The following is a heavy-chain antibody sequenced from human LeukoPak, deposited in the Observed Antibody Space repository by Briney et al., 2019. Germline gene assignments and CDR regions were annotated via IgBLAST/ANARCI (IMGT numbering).Heavy chain of an antibody. J-gene: IGHJ4*02. CDR3: ARDSKARNYYDSSGGPNYFDY. CDR2: INPSGGST. CDR1: GYTFTSYY. Sequence: ASVKASCKASGYTFTSYYMHWVRQAPGQGLEWMGIINPSGGSTSYAQKFQGRVTMTRDTSTSTVYMELSSLRSEDTAVYYCARDSKARNYYDSSGGPNYFDYWGQGTLVTVSS. D-gene: IGHD3-22*01. V-gene: IGHV1-46*01.